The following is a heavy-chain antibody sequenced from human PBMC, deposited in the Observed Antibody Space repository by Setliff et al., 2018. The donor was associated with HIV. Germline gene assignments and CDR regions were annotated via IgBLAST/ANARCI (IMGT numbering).Heavy chain of an antibody. CDR1: GGFTNGFY. Sequence: PSETLSLTCNVSGGFTNGFYWSWIRQSPRTRLEWIGYVSSIGNTNYNPSLKSRVTISVDTSKDQFSLQLNSVTAADTAVYFCARTRAPYFFDFWGQGAQVTVSS. D-gene: IGHD1-26*01. V-gene: IGHV4-4*08. J-gene: IGHJ4*02. CDR3: ARTRAPYFFDF. CDR2: VSSIGNT.